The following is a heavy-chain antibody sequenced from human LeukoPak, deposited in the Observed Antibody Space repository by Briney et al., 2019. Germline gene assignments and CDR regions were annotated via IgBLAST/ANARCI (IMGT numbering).Heavy chain of an antibody. CDR1: GYTFTSYG. D-gene: IGHD2-8*01. Sequence: ASVKVSCKASGYTFTSYGISWVRQAPGQGLEWMGWISAYNGNTNYAQKLQDRVTMTTDTSTSTAYMELRSLRSDDTAVYYCARVMCTNGVCREDFDYWGQGTLVTVSS. J-gene: IGHJ4*02. CDR3: ARVMCTNGVCREDFDY. CDR2: ISAYNGNT. V-gene: IGHV1-18*01.